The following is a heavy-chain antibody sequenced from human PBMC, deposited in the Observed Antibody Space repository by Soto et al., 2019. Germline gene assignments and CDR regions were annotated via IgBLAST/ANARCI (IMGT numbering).Heavy chain of an antibody. CDR3: ASTGFGLLWFGESFNWFDP. Sequence: ASVKVSCKASGGTFSSYAISWVRQAPGQGLEWMGGIIPIFGTANYAQKFQGRVTITADESTSTAYMELSSLRSEDTAVYYCASTGFGLLWFGESFNWFDPWGQGTLVTVSS. D-gene: IGHD3-10*01. CDR2: IIPIFGTA. J-gene: IGHJ5*02. V-gene: IGHV1-69*13. CDR1: GGTFSSYA.